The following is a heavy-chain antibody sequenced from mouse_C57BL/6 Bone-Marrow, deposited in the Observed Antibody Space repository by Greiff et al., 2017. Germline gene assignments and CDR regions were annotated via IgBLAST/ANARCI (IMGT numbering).Heavy chain of an antibody. Sequence: QVQLKESGAELARPGASVKLSCKASGYTFTSYGISWVKQKTGQGLEWSGEIYPRSGNTYYNQKFNGKATLTADKSSSTSYMELRSLTSEDSAVYFCARRRRGGPLFAYWGQGTTLTVSS. CDR1: GYTFTSYG. CDR3: ARRRRGGPLFAY. CDR2: IYPRSGNT. V-gene: IGHV1-81*01. J-gene: IGHJ2*01.